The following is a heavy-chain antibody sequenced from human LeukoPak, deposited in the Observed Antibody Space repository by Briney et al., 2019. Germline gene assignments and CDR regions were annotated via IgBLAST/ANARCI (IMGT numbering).Heavy chain of an antibody. CDR2: INHSGST. V-gene: IGHV4-34*10. Sequence: SETLSLTCAVYGGSFSGYYWSWIRQPPGKGLEWIGEINHSGSTNYNPSLKSRVTMTRDTSTSTVYMELSSLRSEDTAVYYCARDTRTPLHSSGWYSYFDYWGQGTLVTVSS. D-gene: IGHD6-19*01. CDR3: ARDTRTPLHSSGWYSYFDY. J-gene: IGHJ4*02. CDR1: GGSFSGYY.